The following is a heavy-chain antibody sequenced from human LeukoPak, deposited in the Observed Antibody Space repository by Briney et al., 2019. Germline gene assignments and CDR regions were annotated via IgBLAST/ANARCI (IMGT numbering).Heavy chain of an antibody. V-gene: IGHV3-23*01. D-gene: IGHD2-2*01. CDR1: GFTFSSYA. Sequence: GGSLRLSCAASGFTFSSYAMSWVCQAPGKGLEWVSTIGGTGTNTYYADSVKGRFTISRDNSKNTLYLQMNSLRAEDTAVYYCAKDLNTISPPGWGQGTLVTVSS. CDR2: IGGTGTNT. J-gene: IGHJ4*02. CDR3: AKDLNTISPPG.